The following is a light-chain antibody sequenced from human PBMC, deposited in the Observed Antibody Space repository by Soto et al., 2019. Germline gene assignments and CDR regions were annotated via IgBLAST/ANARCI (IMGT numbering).Light chain of an antibody. J-gene: IGKJ5*01. V-gene: IGKV3-20*01. CDR2: GAS. CDR1: QTVSNNY. CDR3: QHYVSPPIT. Sequence: EIVLTQSPGTLSLSPGDRATLSCRASQTVSNNYLAWCQQKPGQAPRVIMYGASRRATGIPDRFSGGGSGTDFTLTISRLEPEDFAVHYCQHYVSPPITFGQGTRLEIK.